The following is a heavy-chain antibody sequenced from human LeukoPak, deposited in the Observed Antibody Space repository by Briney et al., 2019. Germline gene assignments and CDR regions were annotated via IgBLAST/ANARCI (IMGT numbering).Heavy chain of an antibody. D-gene: IGHD3-22*01. CDR1: GYTFTDDY. V-gene: IGHV1-2*02. CDR3: AREESSGPAFDN. Sequence: GASVKVSCRASGYTFTDDYMHWVRQAPGQGLEWMGWINPNSGGTHSAQKFQGRVTMTRDTSISTACMELSRLRSDDTAVYYCAREESSGPAFDNWGQGTLVIVSS. CDR2: INPNSGGT. J-gene: IGHJ4*02.